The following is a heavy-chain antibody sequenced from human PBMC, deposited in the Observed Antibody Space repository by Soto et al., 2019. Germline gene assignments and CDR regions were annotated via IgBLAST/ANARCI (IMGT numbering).Heavy chain of an antibody. Sequence: SETLSLTCTVSGGSISSSSYYWGWIRQPPGKGLEWIGSIYYSGSTYYNPSLKSRVTISVDTSKNQFSLKLSSVTAADTAVYYCARVWRTRPFLFAFDIWGQGTMVTVSS. V-gene: IGHV4-39*07. CDR3: ARVWRTRPFLFAFDI. CDR1: GGSISSSSYY. D-gene: IGHD3-3*01. CDR2: IYYSGST. J-gene: IGHJ3*02.